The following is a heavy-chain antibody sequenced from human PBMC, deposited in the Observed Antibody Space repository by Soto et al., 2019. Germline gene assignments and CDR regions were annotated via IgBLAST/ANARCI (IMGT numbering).Heavy chain of an antibody. Sequence: QVQLVQSGAEVKKPGSSVKVYYKASGGTFSSYTISWVRQAPGQGLEWMGRIIPILGIANYAQKFQGRVTITADKSTSTAYMELSSLRSEDTAVYYCAREARWLQFFLAFDIWGQGTMVTVSS. V-gene: IGHV1-69*08. J-gene: IGHJ3*02. CDR2: IIPILGIA. D-gene: IGHD5-12*01. CDR3: AREARWLQFFLAFDI. CDR1: GGTFSSYT.